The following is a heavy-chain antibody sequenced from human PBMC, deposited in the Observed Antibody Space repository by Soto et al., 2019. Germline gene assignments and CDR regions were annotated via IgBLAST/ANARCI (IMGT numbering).Heavy chain of an antibody. CDR1: GFTFSNYG. J-gene: IGHJ6*03. D-gene: IGHD4-17*01. CDR3: AQAHRVSTETSYYYYMDV. V-gene: IGHV3-30*18. CDR2: ISYDGSNK. Sequence: QVQLVESGGGVVQPGRSLRLSCAASGFTFSNYGMHWLRQAPGKGLEWVAVISYDGSNKYYADSVKGRFTISRDNSKNTPSLQMNSPRAEDTAFYYRAQAHRVSTETSYYYYMDVWGKGTTVTVSS.